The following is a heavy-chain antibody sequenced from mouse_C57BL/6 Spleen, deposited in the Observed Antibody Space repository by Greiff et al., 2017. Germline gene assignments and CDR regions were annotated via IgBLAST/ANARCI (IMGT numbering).Heavy chain of an antibody. J-gene: IGHJ2*01. CDR3: TGGSSSSYYFDY. V-gene: IGHV1-15*01. Sequence: VQLVESGAELVRPGASVTLSCKASGYTFTDYEMHWVKQTPVHGLEWIGAIDPETGGTAYNQKFKGKAILTADKSSSTAYMELRSLTSEDSAVYYCTGGSSSSYYFDYWGQGTTLTVSS. CDR2: IDPETGGT. D-gene: IGHD1-1*01. CDR1: GYTFTDYE.